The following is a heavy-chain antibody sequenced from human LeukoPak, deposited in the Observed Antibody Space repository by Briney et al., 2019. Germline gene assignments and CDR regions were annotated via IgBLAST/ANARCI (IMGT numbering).Heavy chain of an antibody. CDR1: GFIFQDYA. CDR2: INGNSARI. Sequence: PGGSLRLSCAASGFIFQDYAMHWVRQAPGKGLEWVSGINGNSARIGYTDSVKGRFTIYRDNAKNSLYLQMNSLRGEDTAFYYCARRPDSSGVTRGPFDYWGQGTLVTVSS. D-gene: IGHD3-22*01. J-gene: IGHJ4*02. V-gene: IGHV3-9*01. CDR3: ARRPDSSGVTRGPFDY.